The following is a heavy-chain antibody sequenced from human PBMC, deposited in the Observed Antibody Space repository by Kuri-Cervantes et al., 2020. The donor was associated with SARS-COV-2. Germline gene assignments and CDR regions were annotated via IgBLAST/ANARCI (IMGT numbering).Heavy chain of an antibody. D-gene: IGHD3-9*01. Sequence: GESLKISCAASGFTFSSYAMHWVRQAPGKGLEWVAVISYDGSNKYHADPVKGRFTISRDNAKNSLYLQMNSLRAEDTAVYYCVSGSGYSSIFENWGQGTLVTVSS. CDR3: VSGSGYSSIFEN. J-gene: IGHJ4*02. CDR2: ISYDGSNK. CDR1: GFTFSSYA. V-gene: IGHV3-30*04.